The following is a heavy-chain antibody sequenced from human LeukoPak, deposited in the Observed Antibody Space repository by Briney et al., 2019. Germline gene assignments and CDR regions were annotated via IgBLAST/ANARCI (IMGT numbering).Heavy chain of an antibody. V-gene: IGHV3-15*01. CDR2: IKTKTDDGAT. J-gene: IGHJ4*02. D-gene: IGHD1-26*01. CDR1: GFTFSNAR. CDR3: TTYVGATAY. Sequence: PGGSLRLSCAASGFTFSNARMNWVRQAPGKGLEWVGRIKTKTDDGATDYSAPVKARFTISRDDSKTTLYLQMNGLKTEDTAIYHCTTYVGATAYWGQGTLVTVSS.